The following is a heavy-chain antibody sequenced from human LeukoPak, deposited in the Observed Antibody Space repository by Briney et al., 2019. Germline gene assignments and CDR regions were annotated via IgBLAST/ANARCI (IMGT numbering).Heavy chain of an antibody. J-gene: IGHJ5*02. D-gene: IGHD3-3*01. CDR3: AREYVFWSGYYMYNWFDP. Sequence: ASVKVSYKASGYTFTSYDINWVRQATGQGLEWMGWMNPNSGNTGYAQKFQGRVTMTRNTSISTAYMELSSLRSDDTAVYYCAREYVFWSGYYMYNWFDPWGQGTLVTVSS. V-gene: IGHV1-8*01. CDR1: GYTFTSYD. CDR2: MNPNSGNT.